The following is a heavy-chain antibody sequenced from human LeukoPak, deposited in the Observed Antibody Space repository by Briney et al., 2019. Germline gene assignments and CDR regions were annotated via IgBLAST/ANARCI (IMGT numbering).Heavy chain of an antibody. CDR2: ISTSSSYI. CDR3: ARGADGVSSNSRGWFDP. CDR1: GFTFSSYG. D-gene: IGHD2-15*01. V-gene: IGHV3-21*01. J-gene: IGHJ5*02. Sequence: GGSLRLPCAASGFTFSSYGMNWVRQAPGKGLEWVSSISTSSSYIYYADSVKGRFTISRDNARNSLYLQMNTLRAEDTAVYSCARGADGVSSNSRGWFDPWGQGTLVTVSS.